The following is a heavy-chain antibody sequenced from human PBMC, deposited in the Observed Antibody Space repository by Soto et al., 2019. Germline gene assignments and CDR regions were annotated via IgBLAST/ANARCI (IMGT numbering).Heavy chain of an antibody. Sequence: EVQLLESGGGLVQPGGSLRLSCAASGFTFSGYAMSWDRQAPGKGLEWVSGISNSGDNTYYADSVRGRFTISRDNSKNTLYLQMNSLRAEDTAVYYCATDFQYSTLLPFFDSWGQGTLVTVSS. V-gene: IGHV3-23*01. CDR3: ATDFQYSTLLPFFDS. CDR2: ISNSGDNT. J-gene: IGHJ4*02. D-gene: IGHD3-3*01. CDR1: GFTFSGYA.